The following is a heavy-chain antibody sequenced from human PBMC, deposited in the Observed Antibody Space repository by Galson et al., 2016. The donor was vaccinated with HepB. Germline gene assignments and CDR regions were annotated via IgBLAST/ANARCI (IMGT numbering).Heavy chain of an antibody. CDR2: ISGSDDST. Sequence: SLRLSCAASGFRFSSSSMTWVRLAPGKGLSWVSTISGSDDSTYYADSVKGRFRISRDNSKNTLYHQMNSLKAENTAVYYCAKDVGHNVWGTYRPYAMDVWGQGTTVTVSS. D-gene: IGHD3-16*02. CDR3: AKDVGHNVWGTYRPYAMDV. CDR1: GFRFSSSS. J-gene: IGHJ6*02. V-gene: IGHV3-23*01.